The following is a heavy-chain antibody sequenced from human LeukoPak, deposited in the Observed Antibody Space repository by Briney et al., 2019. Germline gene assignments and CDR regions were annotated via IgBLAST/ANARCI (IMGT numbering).Heavy chain of an antibody. V-gene: IGHV3-23*01. J-gene: IGHJ4*02. Sequence: PGGSLRLSCAASRFTFSSYAMSWVRQAPGKGLEWVSTISDGGTRTYYAGSVKGRFTISRDNSKNTVYLQMNSLRAEDTALYYCAKIAHYHFDSWGQGTLVTVSS. CDR2: ISDGGTRT. CDR1: RFTFSSYA. CDR3: AKIAHYHFDS. D-gene: IGHD4/OR15-4a*01.